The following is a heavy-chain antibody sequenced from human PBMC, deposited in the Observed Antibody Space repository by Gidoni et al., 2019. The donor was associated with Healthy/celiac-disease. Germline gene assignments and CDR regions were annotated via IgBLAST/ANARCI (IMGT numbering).Heavy chain of an antibody. CDR2: ISGSGGSQ. Sequence: EVQLVESGGGLVQPGGSLRLSCAASGFTFSSYARSWVRQAPGKGVEWVSAISGSGGSQYYADSVTGLFTISRDNSKNPLYLQMNILRAEDTAVYYCAKDPPPNCSSTSCYRAFDYWGQGTLVTVSS. V-gene: IGHV3-23*04. J-gene: IGHJ4*02. D-gene: IGHD2-2*02. CDR1: GFTFSSYA. CDR3: AKDPPPNCSSTSCYRAFDY.